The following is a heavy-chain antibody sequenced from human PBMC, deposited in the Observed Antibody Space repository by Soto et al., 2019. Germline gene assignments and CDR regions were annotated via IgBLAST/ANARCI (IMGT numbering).Heavy chain of an antibody. V-gene: IGHV2-5*02. D-gene: IGHD3-10*01. CDR1: GFPFPTSGPG. Sequence: QITLKESGPARVPPTQPLTLTCTFSGFPFPTSGPGVNWIRQPPGKALEWIALIYWDDDKRYNPSLKNRLTITKYMSKDQVVLTISDMVPVDTSTYFFARSKGGFGDLLQSEPWGQRTLVTVPS. CDR2: IYWDDDK. CDR3: ARSKGGFGDLLQSEP. J-gene: IGHJ5*02.